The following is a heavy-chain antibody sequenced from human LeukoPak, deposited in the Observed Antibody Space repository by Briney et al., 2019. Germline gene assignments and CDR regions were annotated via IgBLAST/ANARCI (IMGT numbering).Heavy chain of an antibody. J-gene: IGHJ4*02. CDR3: ARLGGYSYGSPFDY. D-gene: IGHD5-18*01. CDR1: GFTFGDYG. CDR2: INHSGST. Sequence: PGGSLRLSCAASGFTFGDYGMSWVRQAPGKGLEWIGEINHSGSTNYNPSLKSRVTISVDTSKNQFSLKLSSVTAADTAVYYCARLGGYSYGSPFDYWGQGTLVTVSS. V-gene: IGHV4-34*01.